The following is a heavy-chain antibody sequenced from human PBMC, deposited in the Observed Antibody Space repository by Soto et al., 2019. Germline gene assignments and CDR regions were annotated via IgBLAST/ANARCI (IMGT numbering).Heavy chain of an antibody. D-gene: IGHD2-2*02. CDR1: GGSVSSNSAA. V-gene: IGHV6-1*01. J-gene: IGHJ5*02. CDR2: TYYRSKWYN. Sequence: SQTLSLTCAISGGSVSSNSAAWNWIRQSPSRGLEWLGRTYYRSKWYNDYAVSVKSRITINPDTSKNQFSLQLNSVTPEDTAVYYCARDIVVVPAAINNWFDPWGQGTLVTVSS. CDR3: ARDIVVVPAAINNWFDP.